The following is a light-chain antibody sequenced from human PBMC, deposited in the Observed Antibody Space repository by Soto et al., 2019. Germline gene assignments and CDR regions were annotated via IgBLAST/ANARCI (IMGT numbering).Light chain of an antibody. V-gene: IGLV2-14*01. CDR1: SSDVGGYNY. CDR3: SSYTSSSTLYVV. CDR2: DVS. Sequence: QSVLTQPASVSGSPGQSITISCTGTSSDVGGYNYVSLYQQHPGKAPKLMIYDVSNRPSGVSNRFSGSKSGNTASLTISGLQAEDEADYYCSSYTSSSTLYVVFGGGTKLTVL. J-gene: IGLJ2*01.